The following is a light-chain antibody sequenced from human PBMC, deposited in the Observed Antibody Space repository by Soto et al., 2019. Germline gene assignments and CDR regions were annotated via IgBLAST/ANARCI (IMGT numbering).Light chain of an antibody. CDR2: HDD. J-gene: IGLJ1*01. Sequence: QAVVTQPPSVSEAPRQRVTISCSGGSSNIGNNAVSWYQQLPGEAPKLLIFHDDLLPSGVSDRFSGSKSGTSASLAISGLQSEDEADYYCAAWDDTLDGYVFGSGTKLTVL. V-gene: IGLV1-36*01. CDR3: AAWDDTLDGYV. CDR1: SSNIGNNA.